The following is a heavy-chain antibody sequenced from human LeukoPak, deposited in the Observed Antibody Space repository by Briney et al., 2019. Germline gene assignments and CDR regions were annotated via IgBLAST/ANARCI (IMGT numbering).Heavy chain of an antibody. D-gene: IGHD3-22*01. CDR1: GFTFSSYG. CDR2: IRYDGSNK. V-gene: IGHV3-30*02. Sequence: TGGSLRLSCAASGFTFSSYGMHWVRQAPGKGLEWVAFIRYDGSNKYYADSVKGRFTISRDNSKNTLYLQMNSLRAEDTAVYYCANNYYDSSGPPAYWGQGTLVTVSS. J-gene: IGHJ4*02. CDR3: ANNYYDSSGPPAY.